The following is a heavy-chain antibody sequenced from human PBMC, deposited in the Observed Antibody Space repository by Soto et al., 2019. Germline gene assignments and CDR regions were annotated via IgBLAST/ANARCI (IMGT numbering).Heavy chain of an antibody. D-gene: IGHD3-16*01. J-gene: IGHJ5*02. CDR3: AGGGAGSGPFTLELPAP. CDR2: ITPFRGDV. CDR1: GNTFTYRY. V-gene: IGHV1-45*02. Sequence: QMQLVQSGAEVKKPGSSVTVSCKALGNTFTYRYLHWVRQAPGQALEWRGWITPFRGDVHYAQKFQERVTIPSDLSINTAYMQMSSLRSEATAMYFCAGGGAGSGPFTLELPAPWGKGTLVTVSS.